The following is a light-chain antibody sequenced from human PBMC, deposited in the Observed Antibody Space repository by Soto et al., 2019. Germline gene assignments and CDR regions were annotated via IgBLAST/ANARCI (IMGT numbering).Light chain of an antibody. V-gene: IGKV3-20*01. CDR2: GAS. CDR1: QSVSSSY. J-gene: IGKJ1*01. Sequence: EIVLTQSPGTLSLSPGERATLSCRASQSVSSSYLAWYQQKPGQAHRLLIYGASSRATGIPDRFSGSGSGTDFTLTISRLEPEDFAVYYCQKYGSSPRTFGQGTKAEIK. CDR3: QKYGSSPRT.